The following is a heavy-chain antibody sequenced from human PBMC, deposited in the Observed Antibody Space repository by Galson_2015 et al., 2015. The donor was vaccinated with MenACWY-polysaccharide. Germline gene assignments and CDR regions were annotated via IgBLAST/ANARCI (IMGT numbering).Heavy chain of an antibody. CDR2: ITGSGGST. CDR3: AKRARVVVAVWYGMDV. CDR1: GFTFSSYA. Sequence: SLRLSCAASGFTFSSYAMSWVRQAPGKGLEWVSAITGSGGSTYYVDSVKGRFTISRDNSNNALYLQMNGLRAEDTAVYYCAKRARVVVAVWYGMDVWGQGTTVTVSS. J-gene: IGHJ6*02. V-gene: IGHV3-23*01. D-gene: IGHD2-15*01.